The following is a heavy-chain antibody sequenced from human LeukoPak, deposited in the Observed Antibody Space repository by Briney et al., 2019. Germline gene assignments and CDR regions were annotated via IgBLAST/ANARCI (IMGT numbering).Heavy chain of an antibody. CDR3: ARHGGAFDI. CDR1: GFTFSSYW. J-gene: IGHJ3*02. Sequence: GGSLRLSCAASGFTFSSYWMHWVRQAPGKGLVWVSRINPDGTSTSYADSVKGRFTISRDNAKNTLYLQMNSLRGEDTAVYYCARHGGAFDIWGQGTLVTVSS. V-gene: IGHV3-74*01. D-gene: IGHD3-10*01. CDR2: INPDGTST.